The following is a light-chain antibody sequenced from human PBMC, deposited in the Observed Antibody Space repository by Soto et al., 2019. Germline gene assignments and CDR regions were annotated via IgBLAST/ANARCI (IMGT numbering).Light chain of an antibody. Sequence: IVVTQAPGTLGLSPGERSTLSCRASQSVSSSHLAWYQQKPGQPPRLLIYSASSRATGIPDRFSGSGSGTDLTLTISRLEPEDFAVYYCQRYGGFGQGNTG. J-gene: IGKJ1*01. V-gene: IGKV3-20*01. CDR3: QRYGG. CDR1: QSVSSSH. CDR2: SAS.